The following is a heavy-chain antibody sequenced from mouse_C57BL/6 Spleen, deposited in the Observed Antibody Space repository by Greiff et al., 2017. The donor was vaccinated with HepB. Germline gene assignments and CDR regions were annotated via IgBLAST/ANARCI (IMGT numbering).Heavy chain of an antibody. Sequence: QVQLQQPGAELVKPGASVKMSCKASGYTFTSYWITWVKQRPGQGLEWIGDIYPGSGSTNYNEKFKSKATLTVDTSSSTAYMQLSSLTSEDSAVYYCARGSNYVGVFAYWGQGTLVTVSA. J-gene: IGHJ3*01. D-gene: IGHD2-5*01. V-gene: IGHV1-55*01. CDR3: ARGSNYVGVFAY. CDR2: IYPGSGST. CDR1: GYTFTSYW.